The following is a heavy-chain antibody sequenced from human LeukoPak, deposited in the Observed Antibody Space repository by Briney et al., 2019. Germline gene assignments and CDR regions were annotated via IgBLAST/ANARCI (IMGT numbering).Heavy chain of an antibody. D-gene: IGHD5-18*01. J-gene: IGHJ6*03. Sequence: GGSLRLSCAGSGFSFNSYSMNWVRQAPGKGLEWVSYINSGSTSIHYADSVKGRFTISRDNAKNSLFLQMNSLRAGDTAVYYCARVGDTAMVPYYYYYYMDVWGKGTTVTVSS. CDR3: ARVGDTAMVPYYYYYYMDV. CDR2: INSGSTSI. CDR1: GFSFNSYS. V-gene: IGHV3-48*01.